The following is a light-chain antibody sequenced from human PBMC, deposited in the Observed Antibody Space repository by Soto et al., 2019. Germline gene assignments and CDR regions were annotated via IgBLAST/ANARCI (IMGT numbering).Light chain of an antibody. J-gene: IGLJ1*01. CDR3: SSYAGSSNV. V-gene: IGLV2-8*01. CDR1: SSDVGGYNY. CDR2: EVN. Sequence: QSVLTQPPSASGSPGQSVAISCTGTSSDVGGYNYVSWYQQHPGKAPKLMIYEVNKRPSGVPVRFSGSQSGNTASLTVSGLQAEDEAEYYCSSYAGSSNVFGTGTKLTVL.